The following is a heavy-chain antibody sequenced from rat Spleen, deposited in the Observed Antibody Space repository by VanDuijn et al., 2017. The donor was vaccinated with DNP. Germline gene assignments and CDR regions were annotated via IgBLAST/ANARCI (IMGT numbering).Heavy chain of an antibody. J-gene: IGHJ3*01. CDR2: IWSDGDT. CDR3: ARDHHSSYTHWFAY. V-gene: IGHV2-32*01. Sequence: QVQLKESGPGLVQPSQTLSLTCPVSGFPLTSYHVHWVRQPPGKGLEWMGVIWSDGDTSYNSALKSRLINSRDTSKSQVFLKMNSLQTEDTATYYCARDHHSSYTHWFAYWGQGTLVTVSS. CDR1: GFPLTSYH. D-gene: IGHD1-2*01.